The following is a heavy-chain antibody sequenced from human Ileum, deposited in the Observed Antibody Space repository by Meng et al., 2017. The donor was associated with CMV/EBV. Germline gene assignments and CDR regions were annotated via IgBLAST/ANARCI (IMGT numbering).Heavy chain of an antibody. J-gene: IGHJ4*02. D-gene: IGHD3-22*01. CDR1: GDSISNYF. CDR3: ARGESRGYYYFDY. CDR2: ISPSGNI. V-gene: IGHV4-4*07. Sequence: HIQAACPGLLWPSDTLSLTCTVSGDSISNYFWSWIRQPAGKKLEWIGRISPSGNINYIPSLKGRVTMSLDTSNNQIFLNLTSVTAADTALYYCARGESRGYYYFDYWGQGILVTVSS.